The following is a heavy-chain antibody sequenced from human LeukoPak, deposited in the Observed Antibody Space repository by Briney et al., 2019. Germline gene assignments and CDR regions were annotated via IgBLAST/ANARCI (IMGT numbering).Heavy chain of an antibody. V-gene: IGHV1-69*06. J-gene: IGHJ5*02. Sequence: SVKVSCKASGGTFSSYAISWVRQAPGQGLEWMGGIIPIFGTASYAQKFQGRVTITADKSTSTAYMELSSLRSEDTAVYYCARDLHHWWEQQPYNWFDPWGQGTLVTVSS. CDR2: IIPIFGTA. CDR3: ARDLHHWWEQQPYNWFDP. D-gene: IGHD1-26*01. CDR1: GGTFSSYA.